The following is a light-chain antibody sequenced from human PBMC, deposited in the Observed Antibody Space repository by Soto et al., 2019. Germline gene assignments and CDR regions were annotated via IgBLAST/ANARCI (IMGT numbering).Light chain of an antibody. CDR2: GAS. J-gene: IGKJ3*01. CDR3: QQYGSSPL. Sequence: EIVLTQSPGTLSLSPGERATLSCRASQSVSSSYLAWYQQKPGQAPRLLIYGASSRATGIPDRFSGSGSGTDFTLTISRLEPEVFAVYYCQQYGSSPLVDPGTKVDIK. V-gene: IGKV3-20*01. CDR1: QSVSSSY.